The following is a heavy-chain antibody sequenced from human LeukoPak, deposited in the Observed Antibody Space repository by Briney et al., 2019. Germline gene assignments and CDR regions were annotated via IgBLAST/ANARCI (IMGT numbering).Heavy chain of an antibody. CDR2: MYHSGST. J-gene: IGHJ6*03. CDR1: GYSISSGHY. D-gene: IGHD5-18*01. Sequence: SETLSLTCTVSGYSISSGHYWGWIRQPPGKGLEWIGSMYHSGSTYYNPPLKSRVTISEDTSKNQFSLKLRSVTAADTAVYYCARTTEGGYSYGYFYYYYMDVWGKGTTVTISS. CDR3: ARTTEGGYSYGYFYYYYMDV. V-gene: IGHV4-38-2*02.